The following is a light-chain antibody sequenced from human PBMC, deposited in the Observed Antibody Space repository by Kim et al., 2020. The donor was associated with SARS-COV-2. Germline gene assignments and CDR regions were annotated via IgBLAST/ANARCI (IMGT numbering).Light chain of an antibody. CDR2: TNN. Sequence: ELTQPPSASGAPGQRVTMSCSGSSSNIGSNVVNWYQQLPGTAPKLLIHTNNQRPSGVPDRFSGSKSGTSASLAISGLQSEDEADFYCATWDDSLSGWVFGGGTQLTVL. CDR1: SSNIGSNV. V-gene: IGLV1-44*01. CDR3: ATWDDSLSGWV. J-gene: IGLJ3*02.